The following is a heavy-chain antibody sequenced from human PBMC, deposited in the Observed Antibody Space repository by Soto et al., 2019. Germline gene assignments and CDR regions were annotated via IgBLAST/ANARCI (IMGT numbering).Heavy chain of an antibody. CDR1: GFSFDEYA. CDR2: VSWNSGTV. D-gene: IGHD2-2*01. V-gene: IGHV3-9*01. CDR3: AKGFCSSAKCYTYSYMDV. J-gene: IGHJ6*03. Sequence: EVQLVESGGTLVQPGRSLRLSCAASGFSFDEYAMHWVRQVPGKGLEWVSGVSWNSGTVGYGDSVKGRFTICRDNDKNSLYLEMNSLGAEDTAMYYCAKGFCSSAKCYTYSYMDVWGKGTAVTVSS.